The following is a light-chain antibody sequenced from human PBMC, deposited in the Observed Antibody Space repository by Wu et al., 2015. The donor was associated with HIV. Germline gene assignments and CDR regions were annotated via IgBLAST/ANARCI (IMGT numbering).Light chain of an antibody. CDR1: QSISSN. J-gene: IGKJ1*01. CDR3: QQYNNWPPWT. Sequence: DIVMTQSPATLSVSPGESATLSCRASQSISSNLAWYQQKFGQAPRLLIYAASTRATGIPVRFSGSGSGTEFTLTISSLQSEDFALYYCQQYNNWPPWTFGQGTKVEIK. CDR2: AAS. V-gene: IGKV3-15*01.